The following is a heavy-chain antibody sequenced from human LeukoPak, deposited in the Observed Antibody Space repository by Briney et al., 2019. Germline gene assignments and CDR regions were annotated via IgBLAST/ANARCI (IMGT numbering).Heavy chain of an antibody. Sequence: GASLQISCQGSGSNFATYWIVGVRQLPGKGLERMGIIYPGNSHTRYSPSFQGQVTISADTSISTAYLHWSSLQSSDTAMYYCAKFHATWYGDTWGQGTLVTVSS. J-gene: IGHJ4*02. CDR3: AKFHATWYGDT. CDR2: IYPGNSHT. V-gene: IGHV5-51*01. CDR1: GSNFATYW. D-gene: IGHD6-13*01.